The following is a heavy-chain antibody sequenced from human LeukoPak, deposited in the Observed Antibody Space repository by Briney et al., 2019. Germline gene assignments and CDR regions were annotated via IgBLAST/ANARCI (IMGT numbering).Heavy chain of an antibody. V-gene: IGHV1-46*01. D-gene: IGHD3/OR15-3a*01. Sequence: GASVKVSCKASGYTFSRYYMHWVRQAPGQGLEWMGIINPSGGSTSYAQKFQGRVTMTRDTSTRIVYMELSSLRSEDTAMYYCARWGASGLALIYYYGMDVWGQGTTVTVSS. CDR2: INPSGGST. CDR3: ARWGASGLALIYYYGMDV. J-gene: IGHJ6*02. CDR1: GYTFSRYY.